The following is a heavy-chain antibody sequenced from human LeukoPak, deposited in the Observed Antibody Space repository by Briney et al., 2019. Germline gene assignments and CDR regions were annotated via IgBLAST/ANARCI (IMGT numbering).Heavy chain of an antibody. CDR3: ARGTTGVNFDY. D-gene: IGHD1-1*01. Sequence: PSETLSLTCTLSGGSISSFYWSWIRQPAGKGLEWIGRIYTSGTTNYNPPLKSRVTMSVDTSKNQFSLKLSSVTAADTAVYYCARGTTGVNFDYWGQGTLVTVSS. CDR1: GGSISSFY. CDR2: IYTSGTT. V-gene: IGHV4-4*07. J-gene: IGHJ4*02.